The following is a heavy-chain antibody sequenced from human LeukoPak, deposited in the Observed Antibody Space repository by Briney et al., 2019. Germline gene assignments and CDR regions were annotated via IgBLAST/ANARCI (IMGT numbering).Heavy chain of an antibody. D-gene: IGHD2-8*01. V-gene: IGHV3-23*01. CDR1: GFTFSSYA. J-gene: IGHJ4*02. Sequence: HAGGSLRLSCAASGFTFSSYAMSWVRQAPGKGLEWVSAISGSGGSTYYADSVKGRFTISRDNSKNTLYLQMNSLRAEDTAVYYCAKDSGMLYSGDFDYWGQGTLVTVSS. CDR2: ISGSGGST. CDR3: AKDSGMLYSGDFDY.